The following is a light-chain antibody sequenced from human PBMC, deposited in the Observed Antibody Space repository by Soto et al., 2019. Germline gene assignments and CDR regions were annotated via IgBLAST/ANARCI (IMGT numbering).Light chain of an antibody. CDR2: GAS. V-gene: IGKV3-15*01. Sequence: EIVMTQSPATLSVSPGERATLSCRASQSVSSNLAWYQQKPGQSPRLLIYGASTRATGVPARFSGGGSGTEFTLTISSLQSEDFAVYYCQQYINLWTFGQGTKVDIK. J-gene: IGKJ1*01. CDR1: QSVSSN. CDR3: QQYINLWT.